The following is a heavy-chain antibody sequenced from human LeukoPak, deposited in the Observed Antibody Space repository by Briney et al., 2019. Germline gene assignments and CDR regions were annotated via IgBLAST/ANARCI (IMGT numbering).Heavy chain of an antibody. D-gene: IGHD4-17*01. CDR2: IYSGDSHT. CDR1: CYSFTYW. J-gene: IGHJ4*02. CDR3: ASARHGDYVWDY. Sequence: GESLKISCKGSCYSFTYWIGWVRQMPGKGLEWMGIIYSGDSHTKYSPSFQGRVTISADKSISTAYLQWSSLEASDTAMYYCASARHGDYVWDYWGQGTLVTVSS. V-gene: IGHV5-51*01.